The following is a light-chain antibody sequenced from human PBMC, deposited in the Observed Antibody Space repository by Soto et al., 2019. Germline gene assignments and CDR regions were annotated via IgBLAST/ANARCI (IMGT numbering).Light chain of an antibody. CDR3: LLDYAYFWA. Sequence: AIQVTQSPSSLSASVGDRVTITCRTSQGIRSALGWYQQKPGKVPKLLIYAASTLQSGVPSRFSGSGSGRDFTLTISGLQPEDFATYYCLLDYAYFWAFGQGAKVEIK. J-gene: IGKJ1*01. CDR2: AAS. CDR1: QGIRSA. V-gene: IGKV1-6*01.